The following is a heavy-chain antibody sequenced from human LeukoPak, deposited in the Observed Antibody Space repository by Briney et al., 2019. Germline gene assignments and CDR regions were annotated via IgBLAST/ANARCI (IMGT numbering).Heavy chain of an antibody. V-gene: IGHV3-30-3*01. CDR1: GFTFSSYA. CDR3: ARETGSAVGSTDFDY. J-gene: IGHJ4*02. Sequence: GGSLRLSCAASGFTFSSYAMHWVRQAPGKGLEWVAVISYGGSNKYYADSVKGRFTISRDNSKNTLYLQMNSLRAEDTAMYYCARETGSAVGSTDFDYWGQGTLVTVSS. D-gene: IGHD4-17*01. CDR2: ISYGGSNK.